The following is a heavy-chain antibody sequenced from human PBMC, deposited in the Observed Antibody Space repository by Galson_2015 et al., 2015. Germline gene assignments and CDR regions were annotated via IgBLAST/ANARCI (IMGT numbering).Heavy chain of an antibody. V-gene: IGHV4-34*01. D-gene: IGHD5-12*01. CDR3: ARGPFPSLRRGYSGYDSPDY. CDR2: INRSGST. J-gene: IGHJ4*02. Sequence: SETLSLTCAVYGGSFSGYYWSWIRQPPGKGLEWFGEINRSGSTNYNPSLKSRVTISVDTSKNQFSLKLSSVTAADTAVYYCARGPFPSLRRGYSGYDSPDYWGQGTLVTVSS. CDR1: GGSFSGYY.